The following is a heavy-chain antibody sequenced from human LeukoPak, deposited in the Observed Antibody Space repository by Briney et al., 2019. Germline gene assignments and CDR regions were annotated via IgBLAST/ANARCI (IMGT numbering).Heavy chain of an antibody. V-gene: IGHV1-69*05. CDR2: IIPIFGTA. Sequence: GASVKVSCKASGGTFSSYAISWVRQAPGQGLEWMGGIIPIFGTANYAQKFQGRVTMTRDTSTSTVYMELSSLRSDDTAVYYCVRVGSVDTSGYYDYWGQGTLVTVSS. D-gene: IGHD3-22*01. CDR1: GGTFSSYA. J-gene: IGHJ4*02. CDR3: VRVGSVDTSGYYDY.